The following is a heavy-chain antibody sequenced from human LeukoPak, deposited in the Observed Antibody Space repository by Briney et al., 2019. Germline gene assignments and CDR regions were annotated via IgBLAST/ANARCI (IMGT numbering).Heavy chain of an antibody. Sequence: GGSLRLSCAASGSTFSSYRMHWVRQAPGKGLVWVSRINSDGSSTSYAGSVKGRFTISRDNAKNTLYLQMNSLRAEDTAVFYCARTQYSGSKLDYWGQGILVTVSS. J-gene: IGHJ4*02. CDR1: GSTFSSYR. CDR2: INSDGSST. V-gene: IGHV3-74*01. CDR3: ARTQYSGSKLDY. D-gene: IGHD1-26*01.